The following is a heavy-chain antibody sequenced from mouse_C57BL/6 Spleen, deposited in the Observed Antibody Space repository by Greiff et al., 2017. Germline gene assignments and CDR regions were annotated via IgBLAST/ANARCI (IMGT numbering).Heavy chain of an antibody. D-gene: IGHD2-4*01. CDR1: GYTFTSYW. CDR2: IDPSDSYT. V-gene: IGHV1-50*01. Sequence: QVQLQQPGAELVKPGASVKLSCKASGYTFTSYWMQWVKQRPGQGLEWIGEIDPSDSYTNYNQKFKGKATLTVDTSSSTAYMQLSSLTSEDSAVYYCARAKPYDYDDFDVWGTGTTVTVSS. CDR3: ARAKPYDYDDFDV. J-gene: IGHJ1*03.